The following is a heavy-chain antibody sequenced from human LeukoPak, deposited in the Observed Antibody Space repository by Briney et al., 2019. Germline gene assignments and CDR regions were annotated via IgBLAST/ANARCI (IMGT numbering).Heavy chain of an antibody. V-gene: IGHV5-51*01. J-gene: IGHJ4*02. D-gene: IGHD3-10*01. CDR3: ARLLFSGTYYEYYFDY. Sequence: GESLKISCKGSGSRFTSYWIGWVRQMPGKGLEWMGIIYPGDSDTRYSPSFQGQVTISVDKSISTAYLQWSSLKASDTAMYYCARLLFSGTYYEYYFDYWGQGTLVTVSS. CDR1: GSRFTSYW. CDR2: IYPGDSDT.